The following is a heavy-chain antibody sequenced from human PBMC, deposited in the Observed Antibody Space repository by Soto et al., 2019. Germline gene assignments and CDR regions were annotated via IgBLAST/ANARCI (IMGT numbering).Heavy chain of an antibody. Sequence: SVKVSCKASGYTFTSYGISWVRQARGQRLEWIGWIVVGSDNTNYAQKFQERVTITRDMSTSTAYMELSSLRSEDTAVYYCAALEWEPRNAFDIWGQGTMVTVSS. CDR3: AALEWEPRNAFDI. D-gene: IGHD1-26*01. CDR2: IVVGSDNT. CDR1: GYTFTSYG. V-gene: IGHV1-58*02. J-gene: IGHJ3*02.